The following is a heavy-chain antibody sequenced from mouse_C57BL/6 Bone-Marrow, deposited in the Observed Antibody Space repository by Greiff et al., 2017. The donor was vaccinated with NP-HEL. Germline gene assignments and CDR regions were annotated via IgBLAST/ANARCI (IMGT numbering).Heavy chain of an antibody. J-gene: IGHJ1*03. D-gene: IGHD1-1*01. Sequence: EVQLQESGPELVKPGASVKMSCKASGYTFTDYNMHWVKQSHGKSLEWIGYINPNNGGTSYNQKFKGKATLTVNKSSSTAYMELRSLTSEDSAVYYCAKRGDYYYGSSSCWYFDVWGTGTTVTVSS. CDR1: GYTFTDYN. CDR3: AKRGDYYYGSSSCWYFDV. CDR2: INPNNGGT. V-gene: IGHV1-22*01.